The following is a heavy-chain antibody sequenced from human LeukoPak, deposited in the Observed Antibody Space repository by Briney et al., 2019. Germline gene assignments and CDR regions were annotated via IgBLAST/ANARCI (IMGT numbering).Heavy chain of an antibody. CDR2: IYYSGST. CDR3: ASYSMYDFWSGYRSDAFDI. D-gene: IGHD3-3*01. V-gene: IGHV4-59*01. Sequence: PSETLSLTCTVSGGSISSYYWSWIRQPPGKGLEWIGYIYYSGSTNYNPSLKSRVTISVDTSKNQFSLKLSSVTAADTAVYYCASYSMYDFWSGYRSDAFDIWGQGTMVTVSS. CDR1: GGSISSYY. J-gene: IGHJ3*02.